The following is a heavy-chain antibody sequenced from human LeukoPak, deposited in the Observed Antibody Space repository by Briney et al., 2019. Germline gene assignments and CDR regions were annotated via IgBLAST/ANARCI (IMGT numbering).Heavy chain of an antibody. V-gene: IGHV3-21*01. J-gene: IGHJ6*03. D-gene: IGHD1-14*01. CDR1: GFTFSSYS. CDR2: ISSSSSYI. Sequence: GGSLRLSCAASGFTFSSYSMNWVRQAPGKGLEWVSSISSSSSYIYYADSVKGRFTISRDNAKNSLYLQMNSLRAEDTPVYYCARVGNPNYDYYYYMDVWGKGTTVTVSS. CDR3: ARVGNPNYDYYYYMDV.